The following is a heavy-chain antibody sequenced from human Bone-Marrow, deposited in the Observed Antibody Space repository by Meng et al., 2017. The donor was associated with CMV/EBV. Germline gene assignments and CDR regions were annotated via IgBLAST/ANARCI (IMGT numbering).Heavy chain of an antibody. CDR2: IGTGGDT. CDR3: ARASGSCGYEDY. V-gene: IGHV3-47*02. Sequence: GESLKISCAASGFAFSSYALHRVRRAPGRGLESVSAIGTGGDTYYADSVMGRFTISRDNAKKSLYLQMNSLIAEDMAVDYCARASGSCGYEDYWGQGTLVTVSS. D-gene: IGHD5-12*01. CDR1: GFAFSSYA. J-gene: IGHJ4*02.